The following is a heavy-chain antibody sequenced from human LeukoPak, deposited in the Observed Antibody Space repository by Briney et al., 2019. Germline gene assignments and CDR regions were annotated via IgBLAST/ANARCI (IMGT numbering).Heavy chain of an antibody. CDR1: GFTFSSYG. Sequence: GGSLRLSCAASGFTFSSYGMHWVRQAPGKGLEWVAVISYDGSNKYYADSVKGRFTISRDNSKNTLYLQMDSLRAEDTALYYCAKMVSGFPNWFDPWGQGTLVTVSS. V-gene: IGHV3-30*18. CDR2: ISYDGSNK. D-gene: IGHD5-12*01. CDR3: AKMVSGFPNWFDP. J-gene: IGHJ5*02.